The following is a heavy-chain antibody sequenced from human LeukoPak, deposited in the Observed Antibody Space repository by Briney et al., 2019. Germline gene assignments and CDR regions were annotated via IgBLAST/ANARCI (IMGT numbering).Heavy chain of an antibody. J-gene: IGHJ4*02. V-gene: IGHV3-33*01. Sequence: PGGSLRLSCAASGFTFSSYGMHWARQAPGKGLEWVAVIWYDGSNKYYADSVKGRFTISRDNSKNTLYLQMNSLRAKDTAVYYCARGSSSYDYWGQGTLVTVSS. CDR1: GFTFSSYG. D-gene: IGHD6-13*01. CDR2: IWYDGSNK. CDR3: ARGSSSYDY.